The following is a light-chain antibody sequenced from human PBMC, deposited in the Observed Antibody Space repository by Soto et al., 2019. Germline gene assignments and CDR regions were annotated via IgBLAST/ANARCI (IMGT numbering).Light chain of an antibody. J-gene: IGKJ5*01. CDR1: QSVSSY. CDR2: DAS. V-gene: IGKV3-20*01. CDR3: QQYGSSPV. Sequence: EIVMTQSPATLSVSPGERATLSCRASQSVSSYLAWYQQKPVQAPRLLIYDASNRATGIPARFSGSGSGTDFTLTISGLEPEDFAVYYCQQYGSSPVFGQGTRLEIK.